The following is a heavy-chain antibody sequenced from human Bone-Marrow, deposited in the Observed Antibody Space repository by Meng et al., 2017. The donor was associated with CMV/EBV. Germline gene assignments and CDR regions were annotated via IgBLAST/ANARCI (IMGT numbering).Heavy chain of an antibody. D-gene: IGHD2-2*01. CDR2: IYYSGST. Sequence: SETLSLTCTVSGGSISSSSYYWSWIRQPPGKGLEWIGYIYYSGSTYYNPSLKSRVTISVDTSKNQFSLKLSSVTAADTAVYYCARAPEKTRQAAFDIWGQGKIVSVS. V-gene: IGHV4-30-4*08. J-gene: IGHJ3*02. CDR3: ARAPEKTRQAAFDI. CDR1: GGSISSSSYY.